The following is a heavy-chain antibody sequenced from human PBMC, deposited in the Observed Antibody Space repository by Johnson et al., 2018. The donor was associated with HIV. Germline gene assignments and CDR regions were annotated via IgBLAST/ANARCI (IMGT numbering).Heavy chain of an antibody. D-gene: IGHD6-19*01. CDR1: GFSFTSYT. V-gene: IGHV3-30*04. Sequence: QVQLVESGGGVVPPGRSLRLSCAASGFSFTSYTLHWVRQAPGKGLEWVAVISYDGSNKYYADSVKGRFTISRDNSKNTLYLQMNSLRAEDTAVYYCAKELALYSSGYGGDAFDIWGQGTMVTVSS. J-gene: IGHJ3*02. CDR2: ISYDGSNK. CDR3: AKELALYSSGYGGDAFDI.